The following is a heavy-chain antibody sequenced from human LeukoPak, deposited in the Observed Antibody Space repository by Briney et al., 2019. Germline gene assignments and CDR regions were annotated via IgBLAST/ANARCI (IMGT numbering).Heavy chain of an antibody. Sequence: GESLKISFQASGYRFSNNWIGWVRPTPGKGLEWMGIIYPGDSETKYSPSFQGQVTLSADKSITTAYLQWSSLQASDSAIYYCVRYPTTGRLDYWGQGTLVTVSS. J-gene: IGHJ4*02. D-gene: IGHD4-17*01. V-gene: IGHV5-51*01. CDR1: GYRFSNNW. CDR3: VRYPTTGRLDY. CDR2: IYPGDSET.